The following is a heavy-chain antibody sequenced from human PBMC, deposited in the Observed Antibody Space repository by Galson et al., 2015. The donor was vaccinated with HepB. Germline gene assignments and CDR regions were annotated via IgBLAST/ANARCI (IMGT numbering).Heavy chain of an antibody. Sequence: SLRLSCASSGFTFSNYWMSWVRQAPGKGLEWVSAISGSGGSTYYADSVKGRFTISRDNSKNTLYLQMNSLRAEDTAVYYCAKSSSGMVYAIRGWFDPWGQGTLVTVSS. CDR2: ISGSGGST. J-gene: IGHJ5*02. D-gene: IGHD2-8*01. CDR3: AKSSSGMVYAIRGWFDP. CDR1: GFTFSNYW. V-gene: IGHV3-23*01.